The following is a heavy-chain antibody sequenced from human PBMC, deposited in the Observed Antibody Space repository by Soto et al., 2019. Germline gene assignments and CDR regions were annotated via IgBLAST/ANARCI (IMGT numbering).Heavy chain of an antibody. CDR3: ARSMVDTAMVNYYYYGIDV. CDR1: GGTFSSYA. CDR2: IIPIFGTA. D-gene: IGHD5-18*01. V-gene: IGHV1-69*01. Sequence: QVQLVQSGAEVKKPGSSVKVSCKASGGTFSSYAISWVRQAPGQGLAWMGGIIPIFGTANYAQKFQGRVTITADESTSTAYMELSSLRSEDTAVYYCARSMVDTAMVNYYYYGIDVWGQGTTVTVSS. J-gene: IGHJ6*02.